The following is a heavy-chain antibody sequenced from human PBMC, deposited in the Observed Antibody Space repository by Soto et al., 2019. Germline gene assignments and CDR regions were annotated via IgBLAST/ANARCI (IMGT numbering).Heavy chain of an antibody. V-gene: IGHV4-31*03. Sequence: PSETLSLTCTVSGGSISSGGDYWSWIRQRPGKGLGWIGYMYYTGGAYYNPSLKSRLTLXXXXAXSXFXLXXXSGPPADTAVYFCATGLTMLRGVMDSWGERTLVT. J-gene: IGHJ4*02. D-gene: IGHD3-10*01. CDR2: MYYTGGA. CDR1: GGSISSGGDY. CDR3: ATGLTMLRGVMDS.